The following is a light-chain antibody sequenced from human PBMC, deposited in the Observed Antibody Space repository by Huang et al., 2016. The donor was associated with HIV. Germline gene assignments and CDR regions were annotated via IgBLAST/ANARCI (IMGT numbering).Light chain of an antibody. Sequence: EIVMTQSPATLSASPGERATLSCRASQRVSSNLAWYQQKPGQAPRILIYVASTRATGIPARFSGSGSGTDFTLTISSLQSEDFAVYYCQQNNNWPPLFTFGPGTKVDIK. V-gene: IGKV3-15*01. J-gene: IGKJ3*01. CDR2: VAS. CDR3: QQNNNWPPLFT. CDR1: QRVSSN.